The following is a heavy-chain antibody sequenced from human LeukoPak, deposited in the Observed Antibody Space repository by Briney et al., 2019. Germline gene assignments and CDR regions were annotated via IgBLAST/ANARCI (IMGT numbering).Heavy chain of an antibody. V-gene: IGHV3-23*01. Sequence: GGSLRLSCAASGFTFSTYAMAWVRRAPGKGLEWVSGISASGDTTYYGDSVKGRFIISKDYSKNTLYLQMNVLRAEDTALYYCASRPRSTVVAPWDYWGQGTLVTVSS. CDR2: ISASGDTT. D-gene: IGHD3-22*01. J-gene: IGHJ4*02. CDR1: GFTFSTYA. CDR3: ASRPRSTVVAPWDY.